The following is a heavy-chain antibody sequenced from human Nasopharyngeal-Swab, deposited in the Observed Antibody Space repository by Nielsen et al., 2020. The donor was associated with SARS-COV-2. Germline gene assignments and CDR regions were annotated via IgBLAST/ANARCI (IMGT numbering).Heavy chain of an antibody. D-gene: IGHD3-10*01. Sequence: GSLRRSCAVYGGSFSGYYWSWIRQPPGKGLEWIGEINHSGSTNYNPSLKSRVTISVDTSKNQFSLKLSSVTAADTAVYYCARGGFEYYFDYWGQGTLVTVSS. J-gene: IGHJ4*02. CDR2: INHSGST. CDR3: ARGGFEYYFDY. V-gene: IGHV4-34*01. CDR1: GGSFSGYY.